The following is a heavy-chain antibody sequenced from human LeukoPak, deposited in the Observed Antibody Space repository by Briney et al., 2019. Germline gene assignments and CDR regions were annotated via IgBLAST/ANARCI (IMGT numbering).Heavy chain of an antibody. V-gene: IGHV1-2*02. CDR2: INPNNGGT. CDR3: ARGVGAFDI. CDR1: GYTFTGYY. D-gene: IGHD3-16*01. J-gene: IGHJ3*02. Sequence: ASVTVSCKASGYTFTGYYMHWVRQAPGQGLEWMGWINPNNGGTNYAQKFQGRVTMTRDTSISTAYMELSRLRSDDTAVYYCARGVGAFDIWGQGTMVTVSS.